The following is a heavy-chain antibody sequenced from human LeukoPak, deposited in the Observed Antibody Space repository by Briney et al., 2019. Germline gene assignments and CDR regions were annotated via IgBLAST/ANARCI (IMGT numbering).Heavy chain of an antibody. CDR3: ARGLRYFDWLYPDY. V-gene: IGHV4-31*03. CDR2: IYYSGST. D-gene: IGHD3-9*01. CDR1: GVSISSGGYY. J-gene: IGHJ4*02. Sequence: PSQTLSLTCTVSGVSISSGGYYWRWIRQHPGKGLEWIGYIYYSGSTYYNPALKSRITISVDTSKNQFSLKLSSVTAADTAVYYCARGLRYFDWLYPDYWGQGTLVTVSS.